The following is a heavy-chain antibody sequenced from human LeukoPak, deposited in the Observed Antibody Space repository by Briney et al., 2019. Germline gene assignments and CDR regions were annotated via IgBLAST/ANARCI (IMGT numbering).Heavy chain of an antibody. D-gene: IGHD3-22*01. V-gene: IGHV1-24*01. CDR2: FDPEDGET. J-gene: IGHJ4*02. CDR1: GYTLTELS. Sequence: ASVKVSCKVSGYTLTELSMHWVRQAPGKGLEWMGGFDPEDGETIYAQKFQGRVTMTEDTSTDTAYMELSSLRSEDTAVYYCATARYYYDSSGYFDYWGQGTLVTVSS. CDR3: ATARYYYDSSGYFDY.